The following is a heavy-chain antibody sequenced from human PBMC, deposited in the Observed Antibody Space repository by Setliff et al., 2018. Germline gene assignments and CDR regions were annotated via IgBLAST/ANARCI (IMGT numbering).Heavy chain of an antibody. Sequence: HGESLKISCKGSGYSFTDYWIAWVRQTPGKGLEWMGTIYPGNADTRYSPSFQGQVTISTDTSINTAFLQWKNLKASDTAVYYCARRGERFFNWFDPWGQGTLVTVSS. CDR1: GYSFTDYW. CDR2: IYPGNADT. J-gene: IGHJ5*02. D-gene: IGHD2-21*01. V-gene: IGHV5-51*01. CDR3: ARRGERFFNWFDP.